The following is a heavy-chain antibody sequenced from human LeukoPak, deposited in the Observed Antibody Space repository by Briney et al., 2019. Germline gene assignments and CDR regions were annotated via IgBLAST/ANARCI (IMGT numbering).Heavy chain of an antibody. CDR2: IYPGDSET. D-gene: IGHD3-10*01. CDR3: ARLGLGSGSSCDY. V-gene: IGHV5-51*01. CDR1: GDNFASYR. Sequence: GESLNISCKASGDNFASYRIGWVRQMPGKGLEWMGFIYPGDSETKNSPSFQGQGTMSADKSIRTAYLQWSSLKASDTAIYYCARLGLGSGSSCDYWGQGTLVIVSS. J-gene: IGHJ4*02.